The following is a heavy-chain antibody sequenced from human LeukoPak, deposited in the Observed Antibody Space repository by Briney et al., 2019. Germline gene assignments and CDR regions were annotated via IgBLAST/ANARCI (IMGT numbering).Heavy chain of an antibody. V-gene: IGHV4-34*01. CDR3: ARGTHCSGGSCSDRTQSLYYFDY. CDR1: GGSFSGYY. J-gene: IGHJ4*02. D-gene: IGHD2-15*01. CDR2: INHSGST. Sequence: PSETLSLTCAVYGGSFSGYYWSWIRQPPGKGLEWIGEINHSGSTNYNPSLESRVTISVDTSKNQFSLKLSSVTAADTAVYYCARGTHCSGGSCSDRTQSLYYFDYWGQGTLVTVSS.